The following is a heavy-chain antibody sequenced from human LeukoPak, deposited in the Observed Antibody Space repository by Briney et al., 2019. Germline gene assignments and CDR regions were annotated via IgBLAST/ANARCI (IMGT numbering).Heavy chain of an antibody. D-gene: IGHD3-10*02. CDR1: GFTFDDYG. CDR3: ARCSQSHYYYMDV. Sequence: GGSLRLSCVASGFTFDDYGMSWVRQAPGKGLEWVSGINWNGGSTGYADSVKGRFTISRDNAKNSLYLQMNSLRAEDTALYYCARCSQSHYYYMDVWGKGTTVTVSS. V-gene: IGHV3-20*04. CDR2: INWNGGST. J-gene: IGHJ6*03.